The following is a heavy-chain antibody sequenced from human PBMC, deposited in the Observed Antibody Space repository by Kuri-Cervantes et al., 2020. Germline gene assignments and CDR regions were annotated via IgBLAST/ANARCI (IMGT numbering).Heavy chain of an antibody. Sequence: SETLSLTCTVSGGSISSNYWSWIRQPPGKGLEWIGYIYYSGSTYYNPSLKSRVTISVDTSKNQFSLKLSSVTAADTAVYYCARVNWLNKKFDYWGQGTLVTVSS. J-gene: IGHJ4*02. CDR3: ARVNWLNKKFDY. CDR1: GGSISSNY. V-gene: IGHV4-59*08. D-gene: IGHD1-20*01. CDR2: IYYSGST.